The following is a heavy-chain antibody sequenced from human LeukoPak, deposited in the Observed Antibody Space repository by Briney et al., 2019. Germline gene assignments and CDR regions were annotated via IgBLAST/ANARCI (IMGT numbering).Heavy chain of an antibody. CDR1: GFTVSSNY. D-gene: IGHD1-26*01. CDR2: IYSGGST. CDR3: ARLQDDLISGSFPLDY. V-gene: IGHV3-66*04. J-gene: IGHJ4*02. Sequence: GGSLRLSCAASGFTVSSNYMSWVRQAPGKGLEWVSVIYSGGSTYYADSVKGRFTISRDNSKNTLYLQMNSLRAEDTAVYYCARLQDDLISGSFPLDYWGQGTLVTVSS.